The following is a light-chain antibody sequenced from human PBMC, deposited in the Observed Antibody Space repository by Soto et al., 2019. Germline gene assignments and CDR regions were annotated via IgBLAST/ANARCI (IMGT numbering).Light chain of an antibody. V-gene: IGKV1-39*01. Sequence: DIQMTQSPSSLSASVGDSVTLTCRASQRLFSFLNWYQQAPGRAPKLLISTDYKLQSGVPSRFSGTESGTEFTLTISSLQPEDFGIYFCQQTYGAPFTFGPGTKVDVK. CDR3: QQTYGAPFT. CDR1: QRLFSF. J-gene: IGKJ3*01. CDR2: TDY.